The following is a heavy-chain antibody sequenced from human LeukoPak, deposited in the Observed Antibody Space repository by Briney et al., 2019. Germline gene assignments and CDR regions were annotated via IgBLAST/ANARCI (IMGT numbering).Heavy chain of an antibody. J-gene: IGHJ5*02. CDR2: INTDGSST. V-gene: IGHV3-74*01. Sequence: GGSLRLSCAASGFTFSSYWMHWVRQAPGKGLVWVSRINTDGSSTTYADSVKGRFTISRDNSKNTLYLQMNSLRAEDTAVYYCAIDIVVVPAAIDLNWFDPWGQGTLVTVSS. CDR1: GFTFSSYW. D-gene: IGHD2-2*02. CDR3: AIDIVVVPAAIDLNWFDP.